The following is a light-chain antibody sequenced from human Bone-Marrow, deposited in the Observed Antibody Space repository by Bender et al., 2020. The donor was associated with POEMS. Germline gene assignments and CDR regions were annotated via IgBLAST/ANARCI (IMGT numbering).Light chain of an antibody. CDR1: SSDVGGYNS. CDR2: DVS. Sequence: QSALTQPASVSGSPGQSITISCTGTSSDVGGYNSVSWCQQYPGKAPKLIIYDVSNRPSGVSNRFSGSKSGNTASLTISGLQTEDEADYYCSSYTSSGTLVFGGGTKLTVL. J-gene: IGLJ2*01. CDR3: SSYTSSGTLV. V-gene: IGLV2-14*01.